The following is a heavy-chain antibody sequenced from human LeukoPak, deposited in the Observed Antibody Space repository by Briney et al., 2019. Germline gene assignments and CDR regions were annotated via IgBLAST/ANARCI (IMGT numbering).Heavy chain of an antibody. J-gene: IGHJ3*02. CDR3: ARAVVGQWLPRVGAFDT. Sequence: ASVKVSCKASGYTFTSYYMHWVRQAPGQGLEWMGIINPSGGSTSYAQKFQGRVTVTRDTSTSTVYMELSSLRSEDTAVYYCARAVVGQWLPRVGAFDTWGQGTMVTVSS. D-gene: IGHD6-19*01. V-gene: IGHV1-46*01. CDR1: GYTFTSYY. CDR2: INPSGGST.